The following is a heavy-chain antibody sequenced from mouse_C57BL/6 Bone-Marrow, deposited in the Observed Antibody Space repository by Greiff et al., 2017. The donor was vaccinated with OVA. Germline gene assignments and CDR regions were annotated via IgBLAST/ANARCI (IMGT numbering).Heavy chain of an antibody. D-gene: IGHD1-1*01. CDR2: IYPGDGDT. V-gene: IGHV1-80*01. Sequence: QVQLQQSGAELVKPGASVKISCKASGYAFSSYWMNWVKQRPGKGLEWIGQIYPGDGDTNYNGKFKGKATLTADKSSSTAYMQLSSLTSEDSAVYFCARRGYYGSSFDYWGQGTTLTVSS. J-gene: IGHJ2*01. CDR3: ARRGYYGSSFDY. CDR1: GYAFSSYW.